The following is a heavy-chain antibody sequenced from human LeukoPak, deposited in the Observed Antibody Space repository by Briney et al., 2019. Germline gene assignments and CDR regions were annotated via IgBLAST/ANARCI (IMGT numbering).Heavy chain of an antibody. CDR2: INHSGST. J-gene: IGHJ4*02. CDR1: GGSFSGYY. CDR3: ARARGDYYGSGSYDY. D-gene: IGHD3-10*01. Sequence: SETLSLTCAVYGGSFSGYYWSWIRQPPGKGLEWIGEINHSGSTNYNPSLKSRVTISVDTSKNQSSLKLSSVTAADTAVYYCARARGDYYGSGSYDYWGQGTLVTVSS. V-gene: IGHV4-34*01.